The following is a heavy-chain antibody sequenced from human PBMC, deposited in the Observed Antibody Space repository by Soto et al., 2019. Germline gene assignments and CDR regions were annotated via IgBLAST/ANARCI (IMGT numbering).Heavy chain of an antibody. D-gene: IGHD2-15*01. Sequence: SETLSLTCTVSGGSISSGDYYWSWIRQPPGKGLEWIGYIYYSGSTYYNPSLKSRVTISVDTSKNQFSLKLSSVTAADTAVYYCARATPSGRYYYYGMDVWGQGTTVTVSS. V-gene: IGHV4-30-4*01. CDR2: IYYSGST. J-gene: IGHJ6*02. CDR3: ARATPSGRYYYYGMDV. CDR1: GGSISSGDYY.